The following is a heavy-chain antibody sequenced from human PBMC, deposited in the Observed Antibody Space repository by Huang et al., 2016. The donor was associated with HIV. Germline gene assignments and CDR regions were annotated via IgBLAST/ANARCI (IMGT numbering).Heavy chain of an antibody. V-gene: IGHV4-34*01. CDR3: AREKAADSAWYGVYYFDY. D-gene: IGHD6-19*01. CDR2: INHIGKT. J-gene: IGHJ4*02. CDR1: GGSFSGYY. Sequence: QVQLRQWGAGLVKPSETLSLPCAVYGGSFSGYYWTWIRQSPGKGLEWIGEINHIGKTNYQPSLKSRVTISKGTAKNQFSLQLTSVSAADTGVYFCAREKAADSAWYGVYYFDYWGEGALVTVTS.